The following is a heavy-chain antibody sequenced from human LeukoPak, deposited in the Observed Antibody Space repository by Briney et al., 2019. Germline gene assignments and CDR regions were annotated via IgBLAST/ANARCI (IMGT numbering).Heavy chain of an antibody. CDR3: ARMSYLNWLVHFDD. J-gene: IGHJ4*02. V-gene: IGHV4-39*01. CDR1: SDSISSSTYY. CDR2: IYYSGNT. Sequence: SETLSLTCTVSSDSISSSTYYWGWIRQPPGKGLEWIGSIYYSGNTYYSPALKSRLTVSVDTSKNQFSLKLSSVTAADTAVYYCARMSYLNWLVHFDDWGQGTLVTVSS. D-gene: IGHD6-19*01.